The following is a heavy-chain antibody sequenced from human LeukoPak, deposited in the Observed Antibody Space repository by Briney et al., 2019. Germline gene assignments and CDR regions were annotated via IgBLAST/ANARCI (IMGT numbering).Heavy chain of an antibody. CDR3: ARGRRYSSSWYQDY. Sequence: GGSLRLSCAASGFSFSNAWMNWVRQAPGKGLEWVSSISSSSSYIYYADSVKGRFTISRDNAKNSLYLQMNSLRAEDTAVYYCARGRRYSSSWYQDYWGQGTLVTVSS. V-gene: IGHV3-21*01. D-gene: IGHD6-13*01. J-gene: IGHJ4*02. CDR2: ISSSSSYI. CDR1: GFSFSNAW.